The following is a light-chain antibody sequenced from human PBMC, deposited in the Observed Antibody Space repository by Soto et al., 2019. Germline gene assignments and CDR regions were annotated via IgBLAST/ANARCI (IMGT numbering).Light chain of an antibody. Sequence: DIQMTQSPCSLSASVGDRVTITCRASQSISSYLNWYQQKPGKAPKLLIYAASSLESGLPSRFSGSGSGTEFILTISRLQPDDFATYYCQQYDSYSWTFGQGTKVDIK. CDR2: AAS. CDR3: QQYDSYSWT. J-gene: IGKJ1*01. CDR1: QSISSY. V-gene: IGKV1-5*01.